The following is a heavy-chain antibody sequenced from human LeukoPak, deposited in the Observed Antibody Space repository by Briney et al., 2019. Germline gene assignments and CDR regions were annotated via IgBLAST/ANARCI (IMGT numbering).Heavy chain of an antibody. CDR1: GYTFTSYG. J-gene: IGHJ1*01. CDR2: ISAYNGNT. V-gene: IGHV1-18*01. D-gene: IGHD4-11*01. CDR3: AREEREEGYYGNDWSLSYFQH. Sequence: GASVKVSCKASGYTFTSYGISWVRQAPGQGLEWMGWISAYNGNTNYAQKLQGRVTMTTDTSTSTAYMELRSLRSDDTAVYYCAREEREEGYYGNDWSLSYFQHWGQGTLVTVSS.